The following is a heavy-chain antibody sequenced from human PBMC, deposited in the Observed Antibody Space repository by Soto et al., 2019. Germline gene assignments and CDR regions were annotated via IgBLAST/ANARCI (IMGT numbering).Heavy chain of an antibody. J-gene: IGHJ3*02. CDR1: GFTFSGSA. Sequence: PGGSLRLSCAASGFTFSGSAMHWVRQASGKGLEWVGRIRSKANSYATAYAASVKGRFTISRDDSKNTAYLQMNSLRAEDTAVYYCARAGSSWYPGAFDIWGQGTMVNVSS. CDR3: ARAGSSWYPGAFDI. V-gene: IGHV3-73*01. D-gene: IGHD6-13*01. CDR2: IRSKANSYAT.